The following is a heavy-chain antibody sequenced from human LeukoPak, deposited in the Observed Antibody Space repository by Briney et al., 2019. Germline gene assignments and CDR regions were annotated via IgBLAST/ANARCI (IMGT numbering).Heavy chain of an antibody. V-gene: IGHV3-30-3*01. CDR1: GFTFSSYA. D-gene: IGHD3-16*02. CDR2: ISYDGSNK. CDR3: ARENQDYVLGSYRSSLDY. J-gene: IGHJ4*02. Sequence: GGSLRLSCAASGFTFSSYAMHWVRQAPGKGLEWVAVISYDGSNKYYADSVKGRFTISRDNSKNTLYLQMNSLRAEDTAVYYCARENQDYVLGSYRSSLDYWGQGTLVTVSS.